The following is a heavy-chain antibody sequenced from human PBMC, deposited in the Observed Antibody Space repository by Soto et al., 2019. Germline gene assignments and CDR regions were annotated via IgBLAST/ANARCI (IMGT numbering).Heavy chain of an antibody. CDR1: GASISSSNW. CDR3: ARAPRQDYYDSSGYKSPLVD. J-gene: IGHJ4*02. CDR2: IYHSGST. Sequence: PSETLSLTCAVSGASISSSNWWSWVRQPPGKGLEWIGEIYHSGSTNYNPSLKSRVTISVDKSKNQFSLKLSSVTAADTAVYYCARAPRQDYYDSSGYKSPLVDWGRRTLVTVSS. D-gene: IGHD3-22*01. V-gene: IGHV4-4*02.